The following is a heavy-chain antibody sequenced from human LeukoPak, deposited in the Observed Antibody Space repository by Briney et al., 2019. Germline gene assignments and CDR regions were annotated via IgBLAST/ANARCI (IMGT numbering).Heavy chain of an antibody. V-gene: IGHV1-69*05. CDR2: IIPIFGTA. CDR3: ARDRIIVSSRVSDAFDI. CDR1: GGTFSSYA. D-gene: IGHD2-15*01. J-gene: IGHJ3*02. Sequence: SVKVSCKASGGTFSSYAISWVRQAPGQGLEWMGGIIPIFGTANYAQKFQGRVTITTDESTRTACMELSSLRSEDTAVYYCARDRIIVSSRVSDAFDIWGQGTMVTVSS.